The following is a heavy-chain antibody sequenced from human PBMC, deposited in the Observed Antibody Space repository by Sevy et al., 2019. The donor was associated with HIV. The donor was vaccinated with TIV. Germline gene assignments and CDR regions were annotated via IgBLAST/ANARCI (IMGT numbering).Heavy chain of an antibody. J-gene: IGHJ4*02. CDR3: AKERVNSSGWSPGHYFDY. Sequence: GGSLRLSCAASGFTFSSYAMSWVRQAPGKGLEWVSAISGSGGSTYYADSVKGRFTISRDNSKNTLYLQMNSLRAEDRAVYYGAKERVNSSGWSPGHYFDYWGQGTLVTVSS. D-gene: IGHD6-19*01. CDR2: ISGSGGST. CDR1: GFTFSSYA. V-gene: IGHV3-23*01.